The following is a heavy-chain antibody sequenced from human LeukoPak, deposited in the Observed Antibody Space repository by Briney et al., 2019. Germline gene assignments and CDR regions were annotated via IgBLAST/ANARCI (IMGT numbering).Heavy chain of an antibody. Sequence: GGSLRLSCAASGFTVSDNYMSWVRQAPGKGLEWVSVIYSGGRTNYADSMKGRFTISRDNSKNTLYLQMNSLRAEDTAVYYCVGDRYYYDSSGSATSPYWGQGTLVTVSS. D-gene: IGHD3-22*01. CDR1: GFTVSDNY. CDR3: VGDRYYYDSSGSATSPY. J-gene: IGHJ4*02. CDR2: IYSGGRT. V-gene: IGHV3-53*01.